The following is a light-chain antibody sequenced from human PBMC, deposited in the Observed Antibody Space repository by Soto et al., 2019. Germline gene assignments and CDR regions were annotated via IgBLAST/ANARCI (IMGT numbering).Light chain of an antibody. CDR2: DAS. Sequence: EFVLTQSPGTLSLSPGERATLSCRASQTVRNNYLAWYQQKPGQAPRLLIYDASSRATGIPDRFSGSGSETDFTLTISSLQSEDFAIYYCRQYNKWPPLTFGGGTKVDIK. CDR3: RQYNKWPPLT. V-gene: IGKV3-20*01. J-gene: IGKJ4*01. CDR1: QTVRNNY.